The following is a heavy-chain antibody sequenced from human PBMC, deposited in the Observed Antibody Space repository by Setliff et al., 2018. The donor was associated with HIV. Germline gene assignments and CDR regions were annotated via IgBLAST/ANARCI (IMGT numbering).Heavy chain of an antibody. CDR1: GGSISSYY. CDR3: ARVGLATIFSTFDI. J-gene: IGHJ3*02. V-gene: IGHV4-59*01. D-gene: IGHD5-12*01. Sequence: ASETLSLTCTVSGGSISSYYWSWIRQPPGKGLEWIGYIYYSGSTNYNPSLKSRVTISVDTSKNQFSLKLSSVTAADTAVYYCARVGLATIFSTFDIWGQGTMVTVSS. CDR2: IYYSGST.